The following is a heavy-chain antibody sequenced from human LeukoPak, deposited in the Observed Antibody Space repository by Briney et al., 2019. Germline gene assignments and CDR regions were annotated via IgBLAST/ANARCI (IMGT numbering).Heavy chain of an antibody. Sequence: GGSLRLSCAASGFTFSSYAMSWVRLAPGKGLEWVSAISGSGGSTYYADSVKGRFTISRDNSKNTLYLQMNSLRAEDTAVYYCAKWTAVAGTWGYFDYWGQGTLVTVSS. D-gene: IGHD6-19*01. CDR2: ISGSGGST. V-gene: IGHV3-23*01. CDR1: GFTFSSYA. J-gene: IGHJ4*02. CDR3: AKWTAVAGTWGYFDY.